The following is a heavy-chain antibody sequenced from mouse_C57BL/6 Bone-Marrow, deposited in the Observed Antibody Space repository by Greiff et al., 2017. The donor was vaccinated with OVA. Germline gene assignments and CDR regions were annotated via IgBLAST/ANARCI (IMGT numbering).Heavy chain of an antibody. CDR3: TTYYYCSRGYYAMDY. Sequence: EVQLQQSGAELVRPGASVKLSCTASGFNIKDDYMHWVKQRPEQGLEWIGWIDPENGDTEYASKFQGKATITADTSSNTAYLQLSSLTSEDTAVYYCTTYYYCSRGYYAMDYWGQGTSVTVSS. CDR1: GFNIKDDY. CDR2: IDPENGDT. D-gene: IGHD1-1*01. V-gene: IGHV14-4*01. J-gene: IGHJ4*01.